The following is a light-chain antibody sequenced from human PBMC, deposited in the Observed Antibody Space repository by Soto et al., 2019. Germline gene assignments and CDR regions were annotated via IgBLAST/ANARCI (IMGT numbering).Light chain of an antibody. V-gene: IGKV1-39*01. CDR3: QQSSSSPFT. J-gene: IGKJ3*01. CDR1: QSISIY. Sequence: DIQMTQSPSSLSASVGDRVTITCRASQSISIYLNWYQQKPGRAPKLLIYAASSLQSGVPSWFSGSGSGTDFTLTISILQPEDFATYYCQQSSSSPFTFGPGTKVDIK. CDR2: AAS.